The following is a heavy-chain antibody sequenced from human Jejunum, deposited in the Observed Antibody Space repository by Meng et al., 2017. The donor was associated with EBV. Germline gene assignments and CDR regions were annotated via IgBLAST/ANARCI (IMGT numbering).Heavy chain of an antibody. D-gene: IGHD4-23*01. CDR3: ANSNENSFNS. Sequence: HVARWEAGVGTARPSWTLSFNSAVSYYSDSGSQWWGQVLQPLGWGLEWIGEIHSDGSPNYKSSVKRPVTISIANSTDKLYLQLTSVTDADTSVYYCANSNENSFNSWGQGTLVTVSS. CDR1: YYSDSGSQW. CDR2: IHSDGSP. V-gene: IGHV4-4*02. J-gene: IGHJ5*01.